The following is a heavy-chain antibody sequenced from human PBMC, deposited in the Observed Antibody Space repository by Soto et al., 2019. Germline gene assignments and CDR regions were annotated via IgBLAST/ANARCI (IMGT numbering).Heavy chain of an antibody. J-gene: IGHJ4*02. D-gene: IGHD3-16*02. V-gene: IGHV3-23*01. CDR2: ISGSGGST. CDR3: AKAKARYYYFWGSYRSSPPFDY. Sequence: GGSLRLSCAASGFTFSSYAMSWVRQAPGKGMEWVSAISGSGGSTYYADSVKGRFTISRDNSKNTLYLQMNSMRAEDTAVYYCAKAKARYYYFWGSYRSSPPFDYWGQGTLVTVSS. CDR1: GFTFSSYA.